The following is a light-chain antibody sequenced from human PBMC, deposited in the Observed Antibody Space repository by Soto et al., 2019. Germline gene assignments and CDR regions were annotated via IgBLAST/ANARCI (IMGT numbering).Light chain of an antibody. CDR2: GNS. Sequence: QSVLTQPPSVSGAPGQRVTISCTGSSSNIGAGFDVHWYHQIAGTAPKLLIYGNSNRPSGVPDRFSGSKSAISASLVITGLQADDEADYYCQSYDNSLTEWVFGGGTKLTVL. CDR3: QSYDNSLTEWV. CDR1: SSNIGAGFD. V-gene: IGLV1-40*01. J-gene: IGLJ3*02.